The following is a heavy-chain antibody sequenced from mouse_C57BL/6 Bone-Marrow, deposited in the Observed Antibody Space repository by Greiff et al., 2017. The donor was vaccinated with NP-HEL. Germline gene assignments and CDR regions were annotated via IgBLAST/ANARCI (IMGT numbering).Heavy chain of an antibody. Sequence: VQLQQSGPELVKPGASVKISCKASGYTFTDYYMNWVKQSHGKSLEWIGDINPNNGGTSYNQKFKGKATLIVDKSSSTAYMELRSLTSEDSAVYYCARKPLTYWGQGTLVTVSA. CDR3: ARKPLTY. CDR1: GYTFTDYY. D-gene: IGHD6-1*01. J-gene: IGHJ3*01. V-gene: IGHV1-26*01. CDR2: INPNNGGT.